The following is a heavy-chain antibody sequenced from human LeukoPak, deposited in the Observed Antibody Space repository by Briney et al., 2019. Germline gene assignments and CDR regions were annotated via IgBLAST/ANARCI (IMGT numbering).Heavy chain of an antibody. Sequence: GGSLRLSCAASGFTFSSYSMNWVRQAPGKGLEWVSSISSSSYIYYADSVKGRFTISRDNAKNSLYLQMNSLRAEDTAVYYCARPGCSGGSCYLLFQHWGQGTLVTVSS. D-gene: IGHD2-15*01. CDR3: ARPGCSGGSCYLLFQH. J-gene: IGHJ1*01. V-gene: IGHV3-21*01. CDR2: ISSSSYI. CDR1: GFTFSSYS.